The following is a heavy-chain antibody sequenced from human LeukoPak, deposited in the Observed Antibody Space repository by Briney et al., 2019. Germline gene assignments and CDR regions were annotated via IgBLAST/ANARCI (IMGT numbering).Heavy chain of an antibody. D-gene: IGHD2-8*01. CDR2: IYTGGGT. CDR1: GFTVRSNY. CDR3: ASNGYPSGWFDP. Sequence: GGSLRLSSAAPGFTVRSNYMSWVRQAPGKGLEWVSVIYTGGGTYYADSVKGRFTLSRDNSKNTVYLQMNTLRAEDTAVYYCASNGYPSGWFDPWGRGTLVTVSS. J-gene: IGHJ5*02. V-gene: IGHV3-53*01.